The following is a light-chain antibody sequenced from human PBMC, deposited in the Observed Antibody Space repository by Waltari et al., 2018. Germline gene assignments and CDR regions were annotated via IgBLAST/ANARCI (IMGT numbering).Light chain of an antibody. CDR2: KAS. Sequence: DIQMTQSPSTLSASVGDRVTITCRVSQSMSNWLAWYQQKPGTPPEVLIYKASSLESGVPSRFSGSGSGTEFTLTISSLQPDDVATYYCQQYKSYPWTFGQGTKVEI. CDR3: QQYKSYPWT. V-gene: IGKV1-5*03. J-gene: IGKJ1*01. CDR1: QSMSNW.